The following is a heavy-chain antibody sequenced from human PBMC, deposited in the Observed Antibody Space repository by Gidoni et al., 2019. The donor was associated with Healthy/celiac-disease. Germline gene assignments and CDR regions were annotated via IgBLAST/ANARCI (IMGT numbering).Heavy chain of an antibody. CDR2: IIPIFGTA. CDR3: ASEPIYCSSTSCYYYYYGMDV. Sequence: QVQLVQSGAEVKKPGSSVKVSCKASGGTFSSYAISWVRQAPGRGLEWMGGIIPIFGTANYAQKFQGRVTITADESTSTAYMELSSLRSEDTAVYYCASEPIYCSSTSCYYYYYGMDVWGQGTTVTVSS. CDR1: GGTFSSYA. J-gene: IGHJ6*02. V-gene: IGHV1-69*01. D-gene: IGHD2-2*01.